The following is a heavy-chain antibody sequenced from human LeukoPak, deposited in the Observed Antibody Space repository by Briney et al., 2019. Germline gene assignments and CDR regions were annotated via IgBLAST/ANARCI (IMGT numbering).Heavy chain of an antibody. CDR3: ARGPLRRYYYYGMDV. D-gene: IGHD3-10*01. J-gene: IGHJ6*02. Sequence: PGRSLRLSCAASGFTFDDYAMHWVRQAPGKGLEWVSGISWNSGIIDYADSVKGRFTISRDNAKNSLYLQMNSLRAEDTAVYYCARGPLRRYYYYGMDVWGQGTTVTVSS. CDR1: GFTFDDYA. CDR2: ISWNSGII. V-gene: IGHV3-9*01.